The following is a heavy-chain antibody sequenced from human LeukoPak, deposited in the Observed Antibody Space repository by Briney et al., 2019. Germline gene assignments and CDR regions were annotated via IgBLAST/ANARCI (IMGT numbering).Heavy chain of an antibody. V-gene: IGHV3-23*01. D-gene: IGHD3-22*01. CDR2: ISGSGGST. Sequence: HPGGSLRLSCAASGFTFSSYAMSWVRQAPGKGLEWVSAISGSGGSTYYADSVKGRFTISRDNSKNTLYLQMNSLRAEDTAVYYCAKGPGGRITVIRLRYYYGMDVWGQGTTVTVSS. CDR3: AKGPGGRITVIRLRYYYGMDV. J-gene: IGHJ6*02. CDR1: GFTFSSYA.